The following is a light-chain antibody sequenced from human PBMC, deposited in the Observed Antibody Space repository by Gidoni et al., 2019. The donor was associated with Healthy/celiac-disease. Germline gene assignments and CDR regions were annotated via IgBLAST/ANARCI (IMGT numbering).Light chain of an antibody. CDR1: SSNIGNNY. CDR3: GTWDSSLSAGP. V-gene: IGLV1-51*01. Sequence: QSVLTQPPSVSAAPVQKVTISCSGSSSNIGNNYVSWYQQLPGTAPKLLIYDNNKRPSGIPDRFSGSKSGTSATLGITGLQTGDEADYYCGTWDSSLSAGPFGGGTKLTVL. CDR2: DNN. J-gene: IGLJ2*01.